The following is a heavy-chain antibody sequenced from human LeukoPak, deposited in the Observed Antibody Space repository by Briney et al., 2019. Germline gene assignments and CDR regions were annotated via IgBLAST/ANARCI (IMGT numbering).Heavy chain of an antibody. J-gene: IGHJ4*02. CDR3: ARVRTRVTMIVVVIDY. D-gene: IGHD3-22*01. Sequence: GASVKVSCKASGYTFTSYGISWVRQAPGQGLEWMGWISAYNGNTNYAQKLHGRVTMTTDTSTSTAYMELGSLRSDDTAVYYCARVRTRVTMIVVVIDYWGQGTLVTVSS. V-gene: IGHV1-18*01. CDR2: ISAYNGNT. CDR1: GYTFTSYG.